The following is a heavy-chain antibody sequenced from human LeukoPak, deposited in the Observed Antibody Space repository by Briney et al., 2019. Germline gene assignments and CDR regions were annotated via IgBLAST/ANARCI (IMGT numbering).Heavy chain of an antibody. CDR3: ARTPEYYDSSGYAFDI. D-gene: IGHD3-22*01. CDR1: GGSFSGYY. CDR2: INHSGST. V-gene: IGHV4-34*01. Sequence: SETLSLTCAVYGGSFSGYYWSWIRQPPGEGLKWIGEINHSGSTNYNPSLKSRVTISVDTSKNQFSLKLSSVTAADTAVYYCARTPEYYDSSGYAFDIWGQGTMVTASS. J-gene: IGHJ3*02.